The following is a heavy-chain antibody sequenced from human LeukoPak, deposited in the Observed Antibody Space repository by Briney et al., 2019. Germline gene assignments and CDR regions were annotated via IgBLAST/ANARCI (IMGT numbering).Heavy chain of an antibody. J-gene: IGHJ4*02. Sequence: GRSLRLSCAASGFIFSSYAMHWVRQAPGKGLEWVAVIWYDGSNKYYVDSVKGRFSISRDNAKNSLYLQMNSLRAEDTAVYYCARSAARHYDYWGQGTLVTVSS. CDR2: IWYDGSNK. D-gene: IGHD6-6*01. CDR3: ARSAARHYDY. CDR1: GFIFSSYA. V-gene: IGHV3-33*01.